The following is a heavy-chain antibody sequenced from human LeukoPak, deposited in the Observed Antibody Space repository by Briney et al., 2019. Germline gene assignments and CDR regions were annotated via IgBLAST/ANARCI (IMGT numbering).Heavy chain of an antibody. J-gene: IGHJ4*02. CDR1: RFRLGGYG. D-gene: IGHD3-9*01. CDR2: IWYDGSNK. Sequence: GGSLRLSCAASRFRLGGYGMHWVRQAPGKGLEWVAYIWYDGSNKDYGDSMKGRFTISRDNSKNMLYLQMGSLRPEDTAVYYCVRDLLTLPQKYFDSWGQGTLVSVSS. V-gene: IGHV3-30*02. CDR3: VRDLLTLPQKYFDS.